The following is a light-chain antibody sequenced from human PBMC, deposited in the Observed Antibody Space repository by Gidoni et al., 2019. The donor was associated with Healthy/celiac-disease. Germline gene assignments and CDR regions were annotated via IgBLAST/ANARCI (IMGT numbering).Light chain of an antibody. V-gene: IGKV4-1*01. Sequence: TVMTQSPYSLAVSLGVRATINCKSSQSVLYSSNNKNYLAWYQQKPGQPPKLRIYWAATRESGVHDRVSGSGSGKDITLTISSLQAEDVAVYYCQKYYSSWTFGQGTKVEIK. CDR3: QKYYSSWT. CDR2: WAA. J-gene: IGKJ1*01. CDR1: QSVLYSSNNKNY.